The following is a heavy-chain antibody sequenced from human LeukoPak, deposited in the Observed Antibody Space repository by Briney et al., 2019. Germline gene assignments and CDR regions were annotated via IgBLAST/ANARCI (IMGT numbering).Heavy chain of an antibody. D-gene: IGHD5-24*01. CDR3: ARGGLEPVDY. CDR1: GFTFRSHA. V-gene: IGHV3-23*01. Sequence: GGPLRLSCVGSGFTFRSHAMSWVRQAPEKGLEFVSGIYENGGTTYYADSVKGRFTISRDNAKNILYLEVNSLRTDDTAVYYCARGGLEPVDYWGQGTLVTVSS. J-gene: IGHJ4*02. CDR2: IYENGGTT.